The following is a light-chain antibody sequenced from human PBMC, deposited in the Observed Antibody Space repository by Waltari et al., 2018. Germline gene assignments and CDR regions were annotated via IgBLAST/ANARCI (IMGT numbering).Light chain of an antibody. J-gene: IGLJ2*01. V-gene: IGLV2-14*01. Sequence: QSALTQPASVSGSPGQSITISCTGTSTDVGGSKYVSGHQQHPGNAPKLMIYEVSNRPSGISNRFSGSKSGNTASLTISGLQAEDESDYYCSSSTTGVVVFGGGTKLTVL. CDR1: STDVGGSKY. CDR2: EVS. CDR3: SSSTTGVVV.